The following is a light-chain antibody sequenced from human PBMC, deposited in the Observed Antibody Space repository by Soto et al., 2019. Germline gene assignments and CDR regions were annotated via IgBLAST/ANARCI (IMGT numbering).Light chain of an antibody. J-gene: IGKJ4*02. CDR2: KAF. CDR3: QQYSSYSP. CDR1: QSINNL. Sequence: DIQMTQSPSTLSASVGDRVTITCRASQSINNLLAWYQQKPGKAPKLLIYKAFSLESGVPSRFSGNGSGTEFTLTISSLQPDDFATYYCQQYSSYSPFGRGTKVEIK. V-gene: IGKV1-5*03.